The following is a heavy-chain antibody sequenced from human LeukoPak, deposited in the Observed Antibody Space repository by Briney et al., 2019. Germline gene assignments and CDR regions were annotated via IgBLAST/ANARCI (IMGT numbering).Heavy chain of an antibody. CDR3: ARHFHYGSGSYYQYYFDY. J-gene: IGHJ4*02. V-gene: IGHV4-59*08. CDR2: IYYSGST. D-gene: IGHD3-10*01. CDR1: GGSISSYY. Sequence: SETLSLTCTVSGGSISSYYWSWIRQPPGKGLEWIGCIYYSGSTNYNPSLKSRVTISVDTSKNQFSLKLSSVTAADTAVYYCARHFHYGSGSYYQYYFDYWGQGTLVTVSS.